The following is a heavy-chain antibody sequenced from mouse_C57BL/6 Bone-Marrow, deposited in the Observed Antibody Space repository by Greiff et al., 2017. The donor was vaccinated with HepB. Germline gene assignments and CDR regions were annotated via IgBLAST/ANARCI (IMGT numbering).Heavy chain of an antibody. CDR2: ISYSGST. J-gene: IGHJ4*01. V-gene: IGHV3-8*01. Sequence: EVKLMESGPGLAKPSQTLSLTCSVTGYSITSDYWNWIRKFPGNKLEYMGYISYSGSTYYNPSLKSRISITRDTSKNQYYLQLNSVTTEDTATYYGARHYDYGPYAMDYWGQGTSVTVSS. CDR3: ARHYDYGPYAMDY. D-gene: IGHD2-4*01. CDR1: GYSITSDY.